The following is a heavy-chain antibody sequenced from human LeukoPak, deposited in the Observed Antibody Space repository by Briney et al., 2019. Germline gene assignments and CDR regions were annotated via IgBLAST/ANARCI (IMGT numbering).Heavy chain of an antibody. CDR1: GFTFSNAW. D-gene: IGHD3-16*01. Sequence: PGGSLRLSCAASGFTFSNAWMSWVRQAPGKGLEWVSGMSGSGGSTYYADSVKGRFTISRDNSKNTLYLQMNTLRAEDTAVYYCAKDREYSYVYDAFDVWGQGTLVTVSS. J-gene: IGHJ3*01. CDR3: AKDREYSYVYDAFDV. CDR2: MSGSGGST. V-gene: IGHV3-23*01.